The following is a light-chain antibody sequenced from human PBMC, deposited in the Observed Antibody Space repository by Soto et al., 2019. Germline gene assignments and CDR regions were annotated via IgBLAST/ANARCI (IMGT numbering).Light chain of an antibody. J-gene: IGLJ2*01. V-gene: IGLV1-44*01. CDR3: AAWDDSLNGVV. Sequence: QSVLTQPPSASGTPGQRVTISCSGSSSNIGSNTVNWYQQLPGTAPKLLMYSNSQRPSGVPDRFSGSKSGTSASLAIGGLQSEDEADYYCAAWDDSLNGVVFGGGAKLTVL. CDR2: SNS. CDR1: SSNIGSNT.